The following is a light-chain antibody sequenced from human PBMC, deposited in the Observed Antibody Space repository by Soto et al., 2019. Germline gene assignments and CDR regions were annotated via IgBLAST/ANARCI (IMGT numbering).Light chain of an antibody. J-gene: IGKJ4*01. CDR1: QSINNY. Sequence: EIVLTQSPVTLSLSPGERATLSCRASQSINNYLAWYQQKPGQPPRLLIYDASNRATAIPVRFSGSGSGTDFTLTISSLEAEDSAVYYCQYRGIWPPGATFGGETKVEIK. CDR2: DAS. CDR3: QYRGIWPPGAT. V-gene: IGKV3-11*01.